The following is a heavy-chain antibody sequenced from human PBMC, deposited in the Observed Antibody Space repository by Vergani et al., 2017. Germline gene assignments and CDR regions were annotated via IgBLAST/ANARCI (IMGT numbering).Heavy chain of an antibody. CDR2: IRYDGSNK. D-gene: IGHD1-1*01. V-gene: IGHV3-30*02. CDR1: GFTFSSYG. Sequence: QVQLVESGGGVVQPGGSLRLSCAASGFTFSSYGMHWVRQAPGKGLEWVAFIRYDGSNKYYADSVKGRFTISRDNSKNTLYLQMNSLRAEDTAVYYCAKELGTTTPYGMDVWGQGTTVTVSS. J-gene: IGHJ6*02. CDR3: AKELGTTTPYGMDV.